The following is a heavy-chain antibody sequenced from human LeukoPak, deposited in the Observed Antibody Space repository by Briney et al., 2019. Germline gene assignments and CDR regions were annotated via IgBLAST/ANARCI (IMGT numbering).Heavy chain of an antibody. CDR3: ARDPPRGITFGGVIVIPLYY. J-gene: IGHJ4*02. Sequence: ASVKVSCKASGYTFTSYGISWVRQAPGQGLEWMGWISAYNGNTNYAQKLQGRVTMTTDTSTSTAYMELRSLRSDDTAVYYCARDPPRGITFGGVIVIPLYYWGQRTLVTVSS. CDR1: GYTFTSYG. CDR2: ISAYNGNT. V-gene: IGHV1-18*01. D-gene: IGHD3-16*02.